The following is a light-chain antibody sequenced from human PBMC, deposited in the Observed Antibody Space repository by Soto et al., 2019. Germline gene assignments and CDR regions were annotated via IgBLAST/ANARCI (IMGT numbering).Light chain of an antibody. CDR1: SSNIGTYT. Sequence: QSVLTQPPSASGTPGQRVTIFCSGTSSNIGTYTVNWYQQLPGTAPKLLIYTDYQRPSGVPDRFSGSKSGTSASLAINGLHSEDEADYYCASWDDNLNGGVFGGGTQLTVL. J-gene: IGLJ3*02. CDR2: TDY. V-gene: IGLV1-44*01. CDR3: ASWDDNLNGGV.